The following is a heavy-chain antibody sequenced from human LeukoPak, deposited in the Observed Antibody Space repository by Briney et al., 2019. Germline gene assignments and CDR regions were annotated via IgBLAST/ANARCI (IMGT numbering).Heavy chain of an antibody. V-gene: IGHV3-9*01. CDR3: AREDSSG. J-gene: IGHJ4*02. CDR1: GFTFDDYA. Sequence: PGGSLRLSCAASGFTFDDYAMHWVRQAPGKGLEWVSGISWNSGSIGYADSVKGRFTISRDNSKNTLYLQMNSLRAEDTAVYYCAREDSSGWGQGTLVTVSS. D-gene: IGHD6-19*01. CDR2: ISWNSGSI.